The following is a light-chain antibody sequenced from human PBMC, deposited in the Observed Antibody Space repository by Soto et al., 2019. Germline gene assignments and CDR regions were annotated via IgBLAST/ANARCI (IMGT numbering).Light chain of an antibody. CDR1: QSISSW. V-gene: IGKV1-5*01. J-gene: IGKJ1*01. Sequence: DIQMTQSPSTLSASVGDRVTITCRASQSISSWLAWYQQKPGKAPKLLIYDASSLESGVPSRFSDSGSGTEFTLTISSLQPDDVAAYYCQQYNSYWTCGQGTKVEIK. CDR3: QQYNSYWT. CDR2: DAS.